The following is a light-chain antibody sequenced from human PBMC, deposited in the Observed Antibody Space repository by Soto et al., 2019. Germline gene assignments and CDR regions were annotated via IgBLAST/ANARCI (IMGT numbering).Light chain of an antibody. J-gene: IGKJ1*01. CDR2: DAS. V-gene: IGKV1-5*01. Sequence: DIQVTQSPSTLSASVGDRVTITCRASQSLSSWLAWYQQKPGKAPKLLIYDASTLESGVPSRFSGSGSGTEFTLTISSLQPDDFATYYCQQYNSYWMFGQGTKVDIK. CDR3: QQYNSYWM. CDR1: QSLSSW.